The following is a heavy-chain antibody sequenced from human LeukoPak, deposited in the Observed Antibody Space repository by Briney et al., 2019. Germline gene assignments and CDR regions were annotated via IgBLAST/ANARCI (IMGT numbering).Heavy chain of an antibody. CDR3: ATSYEVKVAPFDL. CDR1: GVSFSSFQ. D-gene: IGHD3-22*01. V-gene: IGHV4-4*08. CDR2: IHMTGRT. J-gene: IGHJ4*02. Sequence: SETLSLTCTVSGVSFSSFQWSWIRQSPVRGLEWIGNIHMTGRTDYNPSLKSRVTISVDTSKSQFSLLLTSVSAADTAIYFCATSYEVKVAPFDLLGQGILVTVSS.